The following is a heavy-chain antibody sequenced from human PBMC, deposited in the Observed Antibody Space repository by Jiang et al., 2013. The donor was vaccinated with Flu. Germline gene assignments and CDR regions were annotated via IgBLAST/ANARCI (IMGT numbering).Heavy chain of an antibody. CDR3: ARANDDFWSGSPNWFDP. Sequence: GAEVKKPGASVKVSCKASGYTFTSYGISWVRQAPGQGLEWMGWISAYNGNTNYAQKLQGRVTMTTDTSTSTAYMELRSLRSDDTAVYYCARANDDFWSGSPNWFDPWGQGTLATVSS. D-gene: IGHD3-3*01. CDR2: ISAYNGNT. J-gene: IGHJ5*02. V-gene: IGHV1-18*01. CDR1: GYTFTSYG.